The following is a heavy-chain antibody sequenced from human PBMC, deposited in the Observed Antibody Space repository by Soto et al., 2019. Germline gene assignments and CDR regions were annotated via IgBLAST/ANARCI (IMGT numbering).Heavy chain of an antibody. CDR2: ISGSGGST. CDR1: GFTFSSYG. Sequence: EVQLLESGGGLVQPGGSLRLSCAASGFTFSSYGMSWVRQAPGKGLEWVSAISGSGGSTYYADSVKGRFTISRDNSKNTLYLQMNSLRAENTAVYYCAKDRIGSGGYDFFDYWGQGTLVTVSS. V-gene: IGHV3-23*01. CDR3: AKDRIGSGGYDFFDY. J-gene: IGHJ4*02. D-gene: IGHD5-12*01.